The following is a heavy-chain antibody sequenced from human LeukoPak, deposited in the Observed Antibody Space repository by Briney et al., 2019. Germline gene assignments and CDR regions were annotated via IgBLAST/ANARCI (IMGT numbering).Heavy chain of an antibody. CDR3: ARDNDYVWGSPGDNYYMDV. J-gene: IGHJ6*03. CDR2: ISSSSSYI. D-gene: IGHD3-16*01. Sequence: GGSLRLSCAASGFTFSSYSMNWVRQAPGKGLEWVSSISSSSSYIYYADSVKGRFTISRDNAKNSLYLQMNSLRAEDTAVYYCARDNDYVWGSPGDNYYMDVWGKGTTVTISS. CDR1: GFTFSSYS. V-gene: IGHV3-21*01.